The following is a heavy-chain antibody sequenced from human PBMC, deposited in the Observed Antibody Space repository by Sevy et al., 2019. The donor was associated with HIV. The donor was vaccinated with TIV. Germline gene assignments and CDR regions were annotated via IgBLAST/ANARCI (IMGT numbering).Heavy chain of an antibody. J-gene: IGHJ4*02. CDR3: ARERQLLLDY. D-gene: IGHD2-15*01. Sequence: SETLSLTCTVSGGSISSYYWSWIRQPPGKALEWIGYVYYSGSTNYNPSLKSRVTISIDTSKNQFSLKLTSVTAADTAVYYCARERQLLLDYWGQGTLVTVSS. CDR1: GGSISSYY. CDR2: VYYSGST. V-gene: IGHV4-59*01.